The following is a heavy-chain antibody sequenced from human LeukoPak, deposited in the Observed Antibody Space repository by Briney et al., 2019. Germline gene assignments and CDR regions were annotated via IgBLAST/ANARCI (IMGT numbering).Heavy chain of an antibody. Sequence: SETLSLTCFVSGGSLSSYYWSWIRQPAGKGPEWIGRIYTSGSPNYNPSLKSRVTMSVDTSKNQFSLKLTSVTAADTAVYYCARGSHSYPTDYWGQGTLVTVSS. CDR1: GGSLSSYY. CDR2: IYTSGSP. CDR3: ARGSHSYPTDY. V-gene: IGHV4-4*07. J-gene: IGHJ4*02. D-gene: IGHD5-18*01.